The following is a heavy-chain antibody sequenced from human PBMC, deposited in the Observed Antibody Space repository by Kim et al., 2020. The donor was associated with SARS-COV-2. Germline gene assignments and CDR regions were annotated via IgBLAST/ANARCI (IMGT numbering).Heavy chain of an antibody. V-gene: IGHV4-59*13. CDR3: ATYPALRADGRLFHY. J-gene: IGHJ4*02. CDR1: GGSMRSYY. D-gene: IGHD2-21*01. Sequence: SETLSLTCTVSGGSMRSYYWNWIRQVPGKGLEWMAYIFYSGATNYNPSFKSRVTMSGDMSDNHFSLRLISVTAADTAVYYCATYPALRADGRLFHYWGQGILATVSS. CDR2: IFYSGAT.